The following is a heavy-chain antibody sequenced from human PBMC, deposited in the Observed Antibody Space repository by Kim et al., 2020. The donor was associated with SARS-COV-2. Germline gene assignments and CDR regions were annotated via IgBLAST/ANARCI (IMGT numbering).Heavy chain of an antibody. CDR3: ARAHQLAPRGYGMDV. Sequence: SETLSLTCAVSGDSVATDFWTWVRQAPGKGLDWLGYVSYSGGSDYNPNLRGRLTISVDASRTHVSLRLTSLTAAYTGVYFCARAHQLAPRGYGMDVWGQGTSVIVSS. V-gene: IGHV4-59*02. D-gene: IGHD1-1*01. J-gene: IGHJ6*02. CDR1: GDSVATDF. CDR2: VSYSGGS.